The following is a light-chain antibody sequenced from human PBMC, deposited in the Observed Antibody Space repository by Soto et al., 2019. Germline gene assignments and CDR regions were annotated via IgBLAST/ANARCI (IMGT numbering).Light chain of an antibody. Sequence: MTHSPSTLSASVGDRVTITCRASQSISTHLSWYQQKPGKAPKLLIYAASSLQSWVPSRFTGSGSGTDFTLTISSLQPEDFATYYCQQPISFPITFGQGTRPEI. V-gene: IGKV1-39*01. J-gene: IGKJ5*01. CDR2: AAS. CDR1: QSISTH. CDR3: QQPISFPIT.